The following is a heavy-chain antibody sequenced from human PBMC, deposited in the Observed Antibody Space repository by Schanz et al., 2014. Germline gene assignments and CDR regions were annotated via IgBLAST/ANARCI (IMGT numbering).Heavy chain of an antibody. CDR1: GFIFSNYG. Sequence: EVRLVESGGGLVQPGGSLRLSCAASGFIFSNYGMHWVRQAPGKGLEWVSSISSSSSYIYYADSVKGRFTISRDNSKNTLYLQMNSLRAEDTAVYYCAKDLLYGAPMPLNHLDYWGQGTLVTVSS. CDR2: ISSSSSYI. J-gene: IGHJ4*02. V-gene: IGHV3-21*02. D-gene: IGHD2-2*01. CDR3: AKDLLYGAPMPLNHLDY.